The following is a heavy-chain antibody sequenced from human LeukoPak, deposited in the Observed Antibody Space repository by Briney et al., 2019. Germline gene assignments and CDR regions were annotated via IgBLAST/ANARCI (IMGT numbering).Heavy chain of an antibody. CDR1: GYTLTELS. CDR3: ATLNIVVVPAAVTYNFDY. Sequence: GASVKVSCKVSGYTLTELSMHWVRQAPGKGLEGMGGFDPEDGETIYAQKFQGRVAMTEDTSTDTAYMELGSLRSEDTAVYYCATLNIVVVPAAVTYNFDYWGQGTLVTVSS. CDR2: FDPEDGET. V-gene: IGHV1-24*01. J-gene: IGHJ4*02. D-gene: IGHD2-2*01.